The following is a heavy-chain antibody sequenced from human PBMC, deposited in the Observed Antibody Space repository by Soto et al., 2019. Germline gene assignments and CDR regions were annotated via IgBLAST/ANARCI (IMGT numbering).Heavy chain of an antibody. J-gene: IGHJ4*02. V-gene: IGHV4-31*02. CDR1: YY. CDR2: IYYSGST. CDR3: ARGNYDILTGYYGYFDY. D-gene: IGHD3-9*01. Sequence: YYWSWIRQHPGKGLEWIGYIYYSGSTYYNPSLKSRVTISVDTSKNQFSLKLSSVTAADTAVYYCARGNYDILTGYYGYFDYWGQGTLVTVSS.